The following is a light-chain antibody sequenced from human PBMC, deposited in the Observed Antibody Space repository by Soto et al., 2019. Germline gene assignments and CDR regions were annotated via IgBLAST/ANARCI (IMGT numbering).Light chain of an antibody. CDR2: AAS. J-gene: IGKJ5*01. CDR1: QSISSY. Sequence: DIQMTQSPSSLSASVGDRVTITCRASQSISSYLNWYQQRPGKAPKLLIYAASSLQSGVPSRFSGSGSGTDFTLTISSLQPDDFATYYCQHYNSYLITFGQGTRLEIK. CDR3: QHYNSYLIT. V-gene: IGKV1-39*01.